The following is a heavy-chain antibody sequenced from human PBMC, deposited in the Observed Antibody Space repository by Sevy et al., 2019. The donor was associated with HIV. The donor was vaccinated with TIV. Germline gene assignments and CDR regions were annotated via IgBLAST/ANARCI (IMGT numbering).Heavy chain of an antibody. J-gene: IGHJ5*02. CDR3: ARARITVTTLNGFDP. CDR2: ISAYNGNT. CDR1: GYTFSSYG. D-gene: IGHD4-17*01. Sequence: ASVKVSCKASGYTFSSYGITWVRQAPGQGLEWMGWISAYNGNTNYAQKLQGRVTLTTDPSTKTAYMELRGLRSDDTAVYYCARARITVTTLNGFDPWGQGTLVTVSS. V-gene: IGHV1-18*01.